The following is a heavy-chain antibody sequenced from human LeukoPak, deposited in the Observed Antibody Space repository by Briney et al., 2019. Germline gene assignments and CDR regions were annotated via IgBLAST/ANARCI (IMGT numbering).Heavy chain of an antibody. J-gene: IGHJ4*02. CDR2: ISGSGGST. V-gene: IGHV3-23*01. Sequence: PGGSLRLSCAASGFTFSSYAMSWVRQAPGKGLEWVSAISGSGGSTYYADSVKGRFTISRDNSKNTLYLQMNSLRAEDTAVYYCVKDSREVQELDYWGQGTLVTVSS. CDR1: GFTFSSYA. CDR3: VKDSREVQELDY. D-gene: IGHD1-26*01.